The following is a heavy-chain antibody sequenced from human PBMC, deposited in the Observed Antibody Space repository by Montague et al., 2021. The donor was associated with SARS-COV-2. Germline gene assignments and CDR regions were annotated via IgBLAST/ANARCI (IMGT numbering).Heavy chain of an antibody. CDR3: VRDHPYGGPRGAYDI. J-gene: IGHJ3*02. CDR2: IYDGGAV. V-gene: IGHV4-59*01. Sequence: SETLSLTCTVSGGSITGYYWSWLRRSPGKGLEWIAYIYDGGAVNYNPSLGSRVTISTDTSKNQLSPKVNSVTAADTAAYYRVRDHPYGGPRGAYDIWGQGTVVTVSS. CDR1: GGSITGYY. D-gene: IGHD4-23*01.